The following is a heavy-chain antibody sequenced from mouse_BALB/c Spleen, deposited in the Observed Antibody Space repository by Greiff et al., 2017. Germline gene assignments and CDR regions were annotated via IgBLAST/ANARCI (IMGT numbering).Heavy chain of an antibody. CDR3: ARYDYYYAMDY. V-gene: IGHV1-77*01. J-gene: IGHJ4*01. D-gene: IGHD2-4*01. CDR1: GYTFTDYY. CDR2: IYPGSGNT. Sequence: LVESGAELARPGASVKLSCKASGYTFTDYYINWVKQRTGQGLEWIGEIYPGSGNTYYNEKFKGKATLTADKSSSTAYMQLSSLTSEDSAVYFCARYDYYYAMDYWGQGTSVTVSS.